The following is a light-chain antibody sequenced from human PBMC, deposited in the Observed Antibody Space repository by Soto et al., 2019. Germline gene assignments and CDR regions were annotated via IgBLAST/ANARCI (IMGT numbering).Light chain of an antibody. Sequence: QSVLTQPASVSGSPGQSITISCTGTSSDVGGYNSVSWYQQHPGKAPKLMIYEVSNRPSGVSNRFSGSKSGNTASLTISGLQADDEADYYCSSYTSTNTWVFGGGTKLTVL. V-gene: IGLV2-14*01. CDR3: SSYTSTNTWV. CDR1: SSDVGGYNS. CDR2: EVS. J-gene: IGLJ3*02.